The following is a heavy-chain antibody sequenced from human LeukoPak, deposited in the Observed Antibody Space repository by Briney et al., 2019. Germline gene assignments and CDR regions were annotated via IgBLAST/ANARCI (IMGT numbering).Heavy chain of an antibody. CDR1: GGSISSSSYY. J-gene: IGHJ5*02. CDR2: IYYSGTT. Sequence: PSETLSLTCTVSGGSISSSSYYWGWIRQPPGKGLEWIGSIYYSGTTYYNPSLKSRVTISVDTSKNQFSLKLSSVTAADTAVYYCARDREVGYGGNSGWFDPWGQGTLVTVSS. CDR3: ARDREVGYGGNSGWFDP. V-gene: IGHV4-39*02. D-gene: IGHD4-23*01.